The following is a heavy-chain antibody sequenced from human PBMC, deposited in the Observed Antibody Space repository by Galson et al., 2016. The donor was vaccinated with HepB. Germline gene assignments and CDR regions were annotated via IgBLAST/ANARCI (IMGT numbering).Heavy chain of an antibody. CDR1: GFTFSDHY. V-gene: IGHV3-72*01. CDR2: TRKKVNGYTT. D-gene: IGHD6-19*01. J-gene: IGHJ4*02. Sequence: SLRLSCAASGFTFSDHYMDWVRQAPGKGLEWVGRTRKKVNGYTTEYAASVKGRFSISRDDSKNSLFLQMNSLKTEDTAVYYCARERPDIAVAAFDYWGQGTLVTVSS. CDR3: ARERPDIAVAAFDY.